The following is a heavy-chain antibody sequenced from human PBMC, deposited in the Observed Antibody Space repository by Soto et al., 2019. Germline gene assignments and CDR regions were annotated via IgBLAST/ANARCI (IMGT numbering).Heavy chain of an antibody. D-gene: IGHD1-7*01. CDR2: INAANGHT. Sequence: QVQLVQSGAEVKKHGASVRISCKASGYSLPTHTIHWVRQAPGHRLEWMGWINAANGHTKYSQNFQNRVTISSDTSASTVYMKLTGLTSDDTAIYYCARANCNYDWGPNDYWGQGTLVTVSS. J-gene: IGHJ4*02. CDR3: ARANCNYDWGPNDY. CDR1: GYSLPTHT. V-gene: IGHV1-3*01.